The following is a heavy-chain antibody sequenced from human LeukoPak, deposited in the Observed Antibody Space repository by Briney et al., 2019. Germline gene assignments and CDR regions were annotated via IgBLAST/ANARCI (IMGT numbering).Heavy chain of an antibody. CDR3: ARMGYSYGYTFFDY. D-gene: IGHD5-18*01. CDR1: GFTVRTNY. J-gene: IGHJ4*02. CDR2: IYSGGST. Sequence: PGGSLRLSCAASGFTVRTNYMSWVRQAPGQGLEWVSIIYSGGSTYYAESVKGRFAISRDISKNTLFLQMDSLRAGDTGIYYCARMGYSYGYTFFDYWGQGTLVTVSS. V-gene: IGHV3-66*01.